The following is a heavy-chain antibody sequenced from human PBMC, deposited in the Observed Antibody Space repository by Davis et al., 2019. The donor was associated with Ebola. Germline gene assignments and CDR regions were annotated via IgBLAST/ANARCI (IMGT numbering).Heavy chain of an antibody. D-gene: IGHD3-3*01. CDR2: INSDGSST. Sequence: GESLKISCAASGFTFSNYWMYWVRQAPGKGLVWVSRINSDGSSTSYADSVKGRFTISRDNAKNTLYLQMNSLRAEDTAVYYCAKAPVRFLEWFTTDYWGKGTLVTVSS. CDR3: AKAPVRFLEWFTTDY. V-gene: IGHV3-74*01. J-gene: IGHJ4*02. CDR1: GFTFSNYW.